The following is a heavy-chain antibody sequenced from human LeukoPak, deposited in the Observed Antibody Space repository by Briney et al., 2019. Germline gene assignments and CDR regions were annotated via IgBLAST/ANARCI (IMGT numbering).Heavy chain of an antibody. D-gene: IGHD3-10*01. V-gene: IGHV3-23*01. CDR3: AYYYGSGSYAARSLFFDY. CDR1: GFTFSSHA. Sequence: GGSQRLSCAASGFTFSSHATGWVSQAPGKGREWDSAVSGSGGSTYYADSVRGRFTISRDNSKNTLYLQMNSLRAEDTAVYYCAYYYGSGSYAARSLFFDYWGQGTLVTVSS. CDR2: VSGSGGST. J-gene: IGHJ4*02.